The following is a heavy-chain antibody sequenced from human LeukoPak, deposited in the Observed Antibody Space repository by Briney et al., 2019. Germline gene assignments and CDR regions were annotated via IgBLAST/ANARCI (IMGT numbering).Heavy chain of an antibody. Sequence: GGSLRLSCAASGFTFNNAWMTWVRQAPGKGLEWVGRIKSKTDGGTIDYAAPVKGRFTISRDDSKTTLYLQLSSLQIEDTAVYYCTKGPVGARAGGDYWGQGTLVTVSS. V-gene: IGHV3-15*01. J-gene: IGHJ4*02. CDR2: IKSKTDGGTI. CDR1: GFTFNNAW. D-gene: IGHD1-26*01. CDR3: TKGPVGARAGGDY.